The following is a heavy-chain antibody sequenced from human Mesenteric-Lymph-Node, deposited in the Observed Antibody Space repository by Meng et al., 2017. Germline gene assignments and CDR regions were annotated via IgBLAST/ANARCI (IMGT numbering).Heavy chain of an antibody. CDR2: INKDGSEK. CDR1: GFPFSSSW. CDR3: AREAAEWEPPIYYYYYGMDV. Sequence: GGSLRLSCAASGFPFSSSWMSWVRQAPGKGLEWVANINKDGSEKYYVDSVKGRFTISRDNAKNSLYLQMNSLRAEDTAVYYCAREAAEWEPPIYYYYYGMDVWGQGTTVTVSS. J-gene: IGHJ6*02. D-gene: IGHD1-26*01. V-gene: IGHV3-7*01.